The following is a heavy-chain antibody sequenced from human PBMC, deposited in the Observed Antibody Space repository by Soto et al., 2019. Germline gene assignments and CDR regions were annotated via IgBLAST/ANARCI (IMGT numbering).Heavy chain of an antibody. Sequence: QVQLQQWGAGLLKPSETLSLTCAVYGGSFSGYYWSWIRQPPGKGLEWIGEINHSGSTNYNPSLKSRVTISVDTSKNQFSLKLSSVTAADTAVYYCARSPGITGNRWYFDYWGQGTLVTVSS. CDR3: ARSPGITGNRWYFDY. CDR2: INHSGST. D-gene: IGHD1-20*01. CDR1: GGSFSGYY. V-gene: IGHV4-34*01. J-gene: IGHJ4*02.